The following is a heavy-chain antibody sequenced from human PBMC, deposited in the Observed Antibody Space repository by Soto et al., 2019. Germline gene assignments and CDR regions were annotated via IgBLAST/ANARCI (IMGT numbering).Heavy chain of an antibody. CDR1: GYTFTGYY. CDR2: INPNSGGT. CDR3: ARGASIKAGNDYFDY. D-gene: IGHD6-19*01. Sequence: QVQLVQSGAEVKKPGASVKVSCKASGYTFTGYYMHWVRQAPGQGLEWMGWINPNSGGTNYAQKFQGWVTMTRDTSTSTAYMELSRLRSDDTAVYYCARGASIKAGNDYFDYWGQGTLVTVSS. V-gene: IGHV1-2*04. J-gene: IGHJ4*02.